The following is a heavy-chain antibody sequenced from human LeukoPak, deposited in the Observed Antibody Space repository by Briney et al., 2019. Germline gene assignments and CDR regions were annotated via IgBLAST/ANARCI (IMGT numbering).Heavy chain of an antibody. J-gene: IGHJ4*02. D-gene: IGHD2-2*01. CDR2: IWYDGSNK. Sequence: GGSLRLSCAASGFTFSSYGMHWVRQAPGKGLEWVAVIWYDGSNKYYADSVKGRFTISRDNSKNTLYLQMNSLRAKDTAVYYCARAASYCSSTSCYPPDDYWGQGTLVTVSS. CDR3: ARAASYCSSTSCYPPDDY. V-gene: IGHV3-33*01. CDR1: GFTFSSYG.